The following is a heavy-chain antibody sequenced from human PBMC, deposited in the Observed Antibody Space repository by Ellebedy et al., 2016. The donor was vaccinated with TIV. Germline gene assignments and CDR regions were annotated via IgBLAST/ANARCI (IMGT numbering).Heavy chain of an antibody. Sequence: AASVKVSCKASGYTFTSYYMHWVRQAPGQGLEWMGIINPSGGSTSYTQKFQGRVTITADKSTSTAYMELSNLRSEDTAVYYCARDRDSSSWYVGGYYYYGMDVWGQGTTVTVSS. CDR1: GYTFTSYY. V-gene: IGHV1-46*01. J-gene: IGHJ6*02. CDR2: INPSGGST. CDR3: ARDRDSSSWYVGGYYYYGMDV. D-gene: IGHD6-13*01.